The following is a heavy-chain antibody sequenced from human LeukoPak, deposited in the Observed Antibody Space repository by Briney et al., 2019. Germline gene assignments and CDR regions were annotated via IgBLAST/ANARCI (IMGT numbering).Heavy chain of an antibody. J-gene: IGHJ4*02. V-gene: IGHV1-69*05. CDR2: IIPIFGTA. Sequence: SGKVSCKASGGTFSSYAISWVRQAPGQGLEWMGGIIPIFGTANYAQKFQGRVTITTDESTSTAYMELSSLRSEDTAVYYCARAMYSSGWFFDYWGQGTLVTVSS. D-gene: IGHD6-19*01. CDR3: ARAMYSSGWFFDY. CDR1: GGTFSSYA.